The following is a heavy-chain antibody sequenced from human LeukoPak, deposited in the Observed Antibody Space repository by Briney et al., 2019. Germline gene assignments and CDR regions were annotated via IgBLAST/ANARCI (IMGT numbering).Heavy chain of an antibody. CDR2: IYHSGST. V-gene: IGHV4-59*08. CDR3: ARAQWLVLDAFDL. J-gene: IGHJ3*01. D-gene: IGHD6-19*01. Sequence: SETLSLTCSVSGGSISSYYWSWIRQPPGKGLEWIGYIYHSGSTNYNPSLKSRVTISVDTSKNQFPVKLSSVTAADTAVYYCARAQWLVLDAFDLWGQGTVVTVSS. CDR1: GGSISSYY.